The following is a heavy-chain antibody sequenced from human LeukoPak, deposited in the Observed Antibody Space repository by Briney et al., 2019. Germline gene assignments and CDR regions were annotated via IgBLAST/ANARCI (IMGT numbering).Heavy chain of an antibody. V-gene: IGHV3-48*03. CDR2: ISSSGSTI. J-gene: IGHJ4*02. Sequence: GGSLRLSCAASGFTFSSYEMNWVRQAPGKGLEWVSYISSSGSTIYYADSVKGRFTISRDNAKNSLYLQMNSLRAEDTAVYYCASGYSYGKVDYGGQGTLVTVSS. CDR3: ASGYSYGKVDY. D-gene: IGHD5-18*01. CDR1: GFTFSSYE.